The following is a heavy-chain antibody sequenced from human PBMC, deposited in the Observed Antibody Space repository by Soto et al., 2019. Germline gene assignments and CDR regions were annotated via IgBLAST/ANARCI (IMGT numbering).Heavy chain of an antibody. J-gene: IGHJ5*02. D-gene: IGHD6-13*01. V-gene: IGHV4-34*01. CDR3: ARGSSSRGFDP. CDR2: INHSGST. CDR1: GGSFSGYY. Sequence: SETLSLTCAVYGGSFSGYYWSWIRQPPGKGLEWIGEINHSGSTNYNPSLKSRVTISVDTSKNQFSLKLSSVTAADTAVYYCARGSSSRGFDPWGQGTLVTVSS.